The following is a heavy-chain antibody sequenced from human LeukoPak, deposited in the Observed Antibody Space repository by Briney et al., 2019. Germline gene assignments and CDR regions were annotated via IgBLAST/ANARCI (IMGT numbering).Heavy chain of an antibody. D-gene: IGHD3-10*01. V-gene: IGHV4-30-2*01. CDR3: ARDLVSGSFDP. CDR2: IYHSGST. J-gene: IGHJ5*02. CDR1: GGSISSGGYS. Sequence: SQTLSLTCAVSGGSISSGGYSWSWIRQPPGKGLEWIGYIYHSGSTYYNPSLKSRVTISVDRSKNQFSLKLSSVTAADTAVYYCARDLVSGSFDPWGQGTLVTVSS.